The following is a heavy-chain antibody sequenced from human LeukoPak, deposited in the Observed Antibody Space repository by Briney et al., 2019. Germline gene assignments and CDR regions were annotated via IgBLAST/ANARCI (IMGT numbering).Heavy chain of an antibody. D-gene: IGHD7-27*01. CDR2: ISSSSSYI. CDR1: GFTFSSYS. CDR3: ARGWGSSAEYFQH. V-gene: IGHV3-21*01. Sequence: PGGSLRLSCAASGFTFSSYSMNWVRQAPGKGLEWVSSISSSSSYIYYADSVKGRFTISTDNAKNSLYLQMNSLRAEDTAVYYCARGWGSSAEYFQHWGQGTLVTVSS. J-gene: IGHJ1*01.